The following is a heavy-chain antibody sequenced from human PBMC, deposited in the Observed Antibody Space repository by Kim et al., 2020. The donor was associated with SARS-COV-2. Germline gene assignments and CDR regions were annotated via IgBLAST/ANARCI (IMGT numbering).Heavy chain of an antibody. CDR1: GGSISSYY. V-gene: IGHV4-59*13. D-gene: IGHD4-17*01. CDR3: ASGDYGGNHFDY. J-gene: IGHJ4*02. Sequence: SETLSLTCTVSGGSISSYYWSWIRQPPGKGLEWIGYIYYSGSTNYNPSLKSRVTISVDTSKNQFSLKLSSVTAADTAVYYCASGDYGGNHFDYWGQGTLVTVSS. CDR2: IYYSGST.